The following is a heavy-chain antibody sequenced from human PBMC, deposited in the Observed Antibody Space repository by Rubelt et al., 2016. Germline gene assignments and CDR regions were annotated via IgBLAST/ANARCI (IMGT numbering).Heavy chain of an antibody. Sequence: QVQLVQSGAEVKKPGASVKVSCKASGYTFTSYDINWVRQATGQGLEWMGWMNANSGNTGYAQKFQGRVTMTRNTSISTGYMVLRSLRSEETAVYYCARLSITILGVVVYYYGMDVWGQGTTVTVSS. J-gene: IGHJ6*02. V-gene: IGHV1-8*01. CDR3: ARLSITILGVVVYYYGMDV. D-gene: IGHD3-3*01. CDR1: GYTFTSYD. CDR2: MNANSGNT.